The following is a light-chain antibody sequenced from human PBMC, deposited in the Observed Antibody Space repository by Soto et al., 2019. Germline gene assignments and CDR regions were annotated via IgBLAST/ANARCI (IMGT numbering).Light chain of an antibody. CDR1: QSVSIY. J-gene: IGKJ2*01. CDR2: DSS. Sequence: EIVLTQSPATLSLSPGERATLSCRASQSVSIYLAWYRQKPGQAPGLLIYDSSSRATGIAARFSGSGSGTDFTLTINSLEPEDSAVYYCQQRYNWTHTFGQGTKLEIK. V-gene: IGKV3-11*01. CDR3: QQRYNWTHT.